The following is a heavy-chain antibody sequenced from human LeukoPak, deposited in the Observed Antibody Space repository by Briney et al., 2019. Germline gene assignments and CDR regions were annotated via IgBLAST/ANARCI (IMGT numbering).Heavy chain of an antibody. CDR1: GYTFTSYG. CDR3: ARVAIWFGELLRELDY. V-gene: IGHV1-18*01. Sequence: ASVKVSCKASGYTFTSYGISWVRQAPGQGLEWMGWISAYNGNTNYAQKLQGRVTMTTDTSTSTAYMELRRLRSDDTAVYYCARVAIWFGELLRELDYWGQGTLVTVSS. D-gene: IGHD3-10*01. J-gene: IGHJ4*02. CDR2: ISAYNGNT.